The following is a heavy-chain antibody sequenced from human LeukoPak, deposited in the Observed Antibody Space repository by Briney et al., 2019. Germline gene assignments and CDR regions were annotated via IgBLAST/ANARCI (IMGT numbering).Heavy chain of an antibody. CDR3: ASLIVGASKSVFDL. Sequence: GVAVRLSCAASGFTFTSYGMHWVRQAPGKGLEWVSGIIWDGGKTVYADSAKGRFTISRDNAKNSLYLHMNSLRAEDTALYYCASLIVGASKSVFDLWGQGTMVTASS. V-gene: IGHV3-20*04. J-gene: IGHJ3*01. D-gene: IGHD1-26*01. CDR2: IIWDGGKT. CDR1: GFTFTSYG.